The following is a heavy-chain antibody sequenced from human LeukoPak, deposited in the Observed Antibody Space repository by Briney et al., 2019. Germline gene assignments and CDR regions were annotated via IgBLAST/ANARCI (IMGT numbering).Heavy chain of an antibody. J-gene: IGHJ6*03. CDR1: GFTVSSNY. CDR3: TRDKPGGNYHYYYYMDV. CDR2: IYSGGST. Sequence: GGSLRLSCAASGFTVSSNYMSWVRQAPGKGLEWVSVIYSGGSTYYADSVKGRFTTSRDNSKNTLYLQMNSLRAEDTAVYYCTRDKPGGNYHYYYYMDVWGKGTTVTVSS. D-gene: IGHD4-23*01. V-gene: IGHV3-66*02.